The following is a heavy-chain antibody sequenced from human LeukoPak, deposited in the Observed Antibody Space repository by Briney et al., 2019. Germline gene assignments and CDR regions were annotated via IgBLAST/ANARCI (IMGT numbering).Heavy chain of an antibody. CDR1: GGSISSYY. CDR3: ARLGPRSLDY. D-gene: IGHD7-27*01. CDR2: IYYSGST. J-gene: IGHJ4*02. Sequence: PSETLSLTCTVSGGSISSYYWSWIRQPPGKGLEWIGYIYYSGSTNYNPSLKSRVTISVDTSKNQFSLKLSSVTAADTPVYYCARLGPRSLDYWGQGTLVTVSS. V-gene: IGHV4-59*01.